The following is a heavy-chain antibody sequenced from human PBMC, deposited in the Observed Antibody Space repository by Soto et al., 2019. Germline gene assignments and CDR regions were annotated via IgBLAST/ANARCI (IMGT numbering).Heavy chain of an antibody. CDR2: ITGRDDRT. CDR1: GFNLRSYA. J-gene: IGHJ6*02. D-gene: IGHD5-18*01. V-gene: IGHV3-23*01. Sequence: GGSLRLSCAASGFNLRSYALTWVRQAAGKGLDWVSGITGRDDRTYYADSVKGRFTISRDNSKNTLFLQMSRLKSEDTAVYYSAPELGLQLWAENYYYGMDVWGQGTTVTVSS. CDR3: APELGLQLWAENYYYGMDV.